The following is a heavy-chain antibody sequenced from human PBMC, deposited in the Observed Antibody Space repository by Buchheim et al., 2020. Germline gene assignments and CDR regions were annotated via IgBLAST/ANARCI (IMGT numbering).Heavy chain of an antibody. D-gene: IGHD6-19*01. Sequence: QVQLQQWGAGLLKPSETLSLTCAVYGGSFSGYYWSWIRQPPGKGLEWIGEINHSGSTNYTQSLKSRVTISVDTSKNQFSLKLSSVTAADTAVYYCASGGWYSSGWYWPMWFDPWGQGTL. J-gene: IGHJ5*02. V-gene: IGHV4-34*01. CDR1: GGSFSGYY. CDR2: INHSGST. CDR3: ASGGWYSSGWYWPMWFDP.